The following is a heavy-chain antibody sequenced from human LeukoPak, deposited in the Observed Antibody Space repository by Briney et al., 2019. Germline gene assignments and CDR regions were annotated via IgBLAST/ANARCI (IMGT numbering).Heavy chain of an antibody. D-gene: IGHD2-15*01. V-gene: IGHV1-8*01. CDR1: GYTFTTYD. CDR2: ANPKSGNT. J-gene: IGHJ5*02. Sequence: ASVKVSCKASGYTFTTYDIHWVRQAAGQGLEWMGWANPKSGNTGYEQKFEGRVTITMNTSTTTSHMELNSVTSEDTAIYYCARPYCSGKTCSRWFGPWGQGTLVTVSS. CDR3: ARPYCSGKTCSRWFGP.